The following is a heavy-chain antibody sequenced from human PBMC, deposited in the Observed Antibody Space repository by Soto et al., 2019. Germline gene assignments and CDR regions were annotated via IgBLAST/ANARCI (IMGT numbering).Heavy chain of an antibody. Sequence: LALTCAVFAESFSGYSWSWVRQPPGKGLEWIGEIDHSGSTNYNPSLESRITISVDTSKNQFSLKLRLVTAADTAMYYCARSPTHFNYVWGNSTYWGQGTLVTVS. CDR2: IDHSGST. J-gene: IGHJ4*02. CDR3: ARSPTHFNYVWGNSTY. V-gene: IGHV4-34*01. D-gene: IGHD3-16*01. CDR1: AESFSGYS.